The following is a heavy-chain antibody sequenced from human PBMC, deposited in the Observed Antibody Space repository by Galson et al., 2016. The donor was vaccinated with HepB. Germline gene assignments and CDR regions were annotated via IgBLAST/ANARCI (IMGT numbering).Heavy chain of an antibody. Sequence: SETLSLTCAVYGGTFSGYFWSWVRRPPGKGLERIGEIIHSGTTNYNPSLKSRVTISVDTSKNQFSLRLSSVTAADTAVYYCAREMWGNERFNYGMDVWGQGTTVTVSS. CDR2: IIHSGTT. CDR3: AREMWGNERFNYGMDV. D-gene: IGHD1-1*01. J-gene: IGHJ6*02. V-gene: IGHV4-34*12. CDR1: GGTFSGYF.